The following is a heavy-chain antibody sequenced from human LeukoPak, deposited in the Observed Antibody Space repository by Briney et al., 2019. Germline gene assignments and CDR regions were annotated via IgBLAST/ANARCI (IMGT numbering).Heavy chain of an antibody. V-gene: IGHV4-39*07. CDR1: GGSISSSNYY. CDR3: ARGYCSGGSCYSYYYYNYMDV. D-gene: IGHD2-15*01. CDR2: IYYSGNT. J-gene: IGHJ6*03. Sequence: SETLSLTCTVSGGSISSSNYYWGWIRQPPGKGLEWIGSIYYSGNTYYNSSLKSRVTISVDTSKNQFSLKLSSVTAADTAVYYCARGYCSGGSCYSYYYYNYMDVWGKGTTVTVSS.